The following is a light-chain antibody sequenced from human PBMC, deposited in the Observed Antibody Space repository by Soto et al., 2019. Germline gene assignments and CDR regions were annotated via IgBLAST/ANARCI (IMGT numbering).Light chain of an antibody. V-gene: IGKV1-5*03. J-gene: IGKJ5*01. CDR1: QSISSW. Sequence: DIQMTQSRSALSASVGDRVTIACRASQSISSWLAWYQQKPGKAPKLLIYKASSLESGVPSRFSGSGSGTEFTLTISSLQPDDFATYYCQQYYRSSITFGQGTRLEIK. CDR2: KAS. CDR3: QQYYRSSIT.